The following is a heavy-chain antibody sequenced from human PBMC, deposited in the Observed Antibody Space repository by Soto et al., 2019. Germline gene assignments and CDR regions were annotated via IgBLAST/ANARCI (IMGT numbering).Heavy chain of an antibody. CDR3: AGGYYDSRGLLDY. CDR1: GYTFTTYG. J-gene: IGHJ4*02. CDR2: INVYNGNT. V-gene: IGHV1-18*01. Sequence: QVELEQSGAEVKKPGASVKVSCKASGYTFTTYGLNWVRQAPGQGLEWMGWINVYNGNTNYAQKFQGRVTMTRDTSTSTAYMELRSLRSDDTAVYYCAGGYYDSRGLLDYWGQGSLVTVSS. D-gene: IGHD3-22*01.